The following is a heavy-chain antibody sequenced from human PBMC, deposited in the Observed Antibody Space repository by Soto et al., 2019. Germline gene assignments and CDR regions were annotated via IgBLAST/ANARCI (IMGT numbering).Heavy chain of an antibody. J-gene: IGHJ4*02. D-gene: IGHD6-13*01. CDR3: ARGGSSWQMVPFDY. V-gene: IGHV3-30-3*01. Sequence: GGSLRLSCAASGFTFSSYAMHWVRQAPGKGLEWVAVISYDGSNKYYADSVKGRFTISRDNSKNTLYLQMNSLRAEDTAVYYCARGGSSWQMVPFDYWGQGTLVTVSS. CDR2: ISYDGSNK. CDR1: GFTFSSYA.